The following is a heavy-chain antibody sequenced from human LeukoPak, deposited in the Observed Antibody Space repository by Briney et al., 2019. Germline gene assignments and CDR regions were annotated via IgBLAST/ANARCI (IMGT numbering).Heavy chain of an antibody. CDR3: AKDQRGTYSRYLDF. J-gene: IGHJ4*02. V-gene: IGHV3-30*02. CDR1: GFTFGSYG. Sequence: PGGSLRLSCEASGFTFGSYGIHWVRQAPGKGLEWVAFIRYDGTNQYYSDSVKGRFIISRNNAKNTVYLQLHGLRPEDTALYYCAKDQRGTYSRYLDFWGQGTLVTVSS. CDR2: IRYDGTNQ. D-gene: IGHD1-26*01.